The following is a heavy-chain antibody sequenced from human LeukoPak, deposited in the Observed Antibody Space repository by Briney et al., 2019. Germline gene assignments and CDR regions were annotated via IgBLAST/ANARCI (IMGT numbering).Heavy chain of an antibody. CDR2: FDPADGET. CDR3: ATDFPCTSCPEIASDRGAFDI. D-gene: IGHD2-2*01. J-gene: IGHJ3*02. Sequence: ASVKVSCKVSGYTLTELSMHWVRQAPGKGLEWMGGFDPADGETIYAQKFQGRVTMTEDTSTDTAYMELSSLRSEDTAVYYCATDFPCTSCPEIASDRGAFDIWGQGTMVTVSS. CDR1: GYTLTELS. V-gene: IGHV1-24*01.